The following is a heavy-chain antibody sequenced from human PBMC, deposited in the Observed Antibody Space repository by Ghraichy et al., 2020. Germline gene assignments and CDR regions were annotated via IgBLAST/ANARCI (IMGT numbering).Heavy chain of an antibody. D-gene: IGHD4-23*01. V-gene: IGHV3-48*02. Sequence: GGSLRLSCVGSGFSFSGYSMNWVRQSPGKGLEWLSYITSSSRTKSYADSVKGRFTISRDNAQNSLYLQMNSLRDEDTAVYYCARGSRVVRFYYYDGMDVWGQGTTVTVSS. CDR1: GFSFSGYS. CDR3: ARGSRVVRFYYYDGMDV. CDR2: ITSSSRTK. J-gene: IGHJ6*02.